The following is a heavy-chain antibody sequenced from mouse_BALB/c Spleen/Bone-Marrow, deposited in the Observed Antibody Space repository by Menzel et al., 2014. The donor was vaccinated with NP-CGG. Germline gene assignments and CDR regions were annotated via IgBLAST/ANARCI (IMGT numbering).Heavy chain of an antibody. J-gene: IGHJ3*01. Sequence: EVQVVESGGGLVQPGGSLKVSCAASGFDFSRDWMSWVWQAPGKGLEWIGEINPDSSTINYTPSLKDKFIISRDNAKNTLYLQMSKVRSEDTALYYCARQYGNYWFAYWGQGTLVTVSA. CDR2: INPDSSTI. V-gene: IGHV4-1*02. CDR3: ARQYGNYWFAY. D-gene: IGHD2-10*02. CDR1: GFDFSRDW.